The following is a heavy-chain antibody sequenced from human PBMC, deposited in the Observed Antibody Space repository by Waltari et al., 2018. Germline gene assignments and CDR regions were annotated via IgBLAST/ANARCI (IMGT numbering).Heavy chain of an antibody. J-gene: IGHJ4*02. CDR1: GFTFSSYG. CDR3: ARDLFKVVTAPDY. CDR2: IWYDGSNK. Sequence: QVQLVESGGGVVQPGRSLRLSCAASGFTFSSYGLHWVRQAPGKGLEWVAVIWYDGSNKYYADSVKGRFTISRDNSKNTLYLQMNSLRAEDTAVYYCARDLFKVVTAPDYWGQGTLVTVSS. D-gene: IGHD2-21*02. V-gene: IGHV3-33*01.